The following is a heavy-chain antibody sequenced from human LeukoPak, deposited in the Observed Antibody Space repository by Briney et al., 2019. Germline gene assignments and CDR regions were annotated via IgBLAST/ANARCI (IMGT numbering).Heavy chain of an antibody. V-gene: IGHV1-69*01. D-gene: IGHD1-26*01. CDR1: GGTFSSYA. J-gene: IGHJ4*02. Sequence: SVKVSCKASGGTFSSYAISWVRQAPGQGLEWMGGIIPIFGTANYAQKFQGRVTITADESTSTAYMELSSLRSEDTAVYYCAKDSRYSGSYYLFDNWGQGTLVTVSS. CDR3: AKDSRYSGSYYLFDN. CDR2: IIPIFGTA.